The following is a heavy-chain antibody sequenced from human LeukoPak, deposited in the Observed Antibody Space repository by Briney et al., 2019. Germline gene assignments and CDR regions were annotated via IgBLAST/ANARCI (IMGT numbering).Heavy chain of an antibody. CDR1: GGTFSSYA. CDR2: ITPIFGTA. CDR3: ARAHYYGSGSYYWAYDY. V-gene: IGHV1-69*13. J-gene: IGHJ4*02. Sequence: SVKVSCKASGGTFSSYAISWVRQAPGQGLEWMGGITPIFGTANYAQKFQGRVTITADESTSTAYMELRSLRSDDTAVYYCARAHYYGSGSYYWAYDYWGQGTLVTVSS. D-gene: IGHD3-10*01.